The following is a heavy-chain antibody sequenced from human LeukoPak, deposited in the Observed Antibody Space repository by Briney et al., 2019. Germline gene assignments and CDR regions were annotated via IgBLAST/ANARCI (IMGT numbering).Heavy chain of an antibody. J-gene: IGHJ5*02. CDR1: GGSFSGYY. V-gene: IGHV4-34*01. CDR3: ARAKQWLPIDR. Sequence: SETLSLTCAVYGGSFSGYYWSWMRQPPGEGLEWIGDINQSGSTTYNPSLKSRVTILVDTSKNQFSLELTSVTAADTAVYYCARAKQWLPIDRWGQGTLVTVSS. CDR2: INQSGST. D-gene: IGHD6-19*01.